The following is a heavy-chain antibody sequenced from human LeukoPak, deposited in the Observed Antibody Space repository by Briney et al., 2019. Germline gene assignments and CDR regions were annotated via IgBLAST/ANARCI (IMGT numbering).Heavy chain of an antibody. CDR1: GASISSYY. Sequence: PSETLSLTCTVSGASISSYYWSWIRQPPGKGLEWIGYIYYSGSTNYNPSLKSRVTISLDTSKNQFSLKLSSVTAADTAVYYCASGSSWNDYWGQGTLVTVSS. V-gene: IGHV4-59*01. CDR2: IYYSGST. J-gene: IGHJ4*02. CDR3: ASGSSWNDY. D-gene: IGHD6-13*01.